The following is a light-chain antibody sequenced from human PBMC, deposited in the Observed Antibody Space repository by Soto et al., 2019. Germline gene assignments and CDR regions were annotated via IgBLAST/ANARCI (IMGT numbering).Light chain of an antibody. J-gene: IGKJ4*01. V-gene: IGKV3-20*01. CDR3: QQDGSSSLT. CDR1: QSVSSSY. CDR2: GAS. Sequence: EIVLTQSPGTLYLSPGERATLSCRASQSVSSSYLAWYQQKPGQAPRLLSYGASSRATGIPDRFSGSGSGTAFTLTISRLDPEDFAVYYCQQDGSSSLTFGGGTKVEIK.